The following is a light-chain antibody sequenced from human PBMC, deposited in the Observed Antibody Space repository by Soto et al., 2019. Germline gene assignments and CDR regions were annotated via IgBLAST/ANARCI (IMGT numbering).Light chain of an antibody. CDR1: QSVSSND. J-gene: IGKJ2*01. V-gene: IGKV3-20*01. Sequence: ELVLTQSPGTLSLSPGERATLSCWASQSVSSNDLAWYQQKPGQAPRLLIYGASRRVTGVPDRFSGSGSGTDFTLTVSRLEPEDFAVYYCQQYGNSPPTCGQGTNLGIK. CDR3: QQYGNSPPT. CDR2: GAS.